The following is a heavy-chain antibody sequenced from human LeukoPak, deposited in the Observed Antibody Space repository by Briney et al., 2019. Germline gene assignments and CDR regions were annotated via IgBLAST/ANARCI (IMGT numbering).Heavy chain of an antibody. Sequence: ASVKVSCKVSGYTLTELSMHWVRQAPGKGREWMGGFDPEDGETIYAQKFQGRVTMTEDTSTDTAYMELSSLRSEDTAVYYCATDLGIAAVTDYWGQGTLVTVSS. J-gene: IGHJ4*02. V-gene: IGHV1-24*01. CDR2: FDPEDGET. CDR1: GYTLTELS. D-gene: IGHD6-13*01. CDR3: ATDLGIAAVTDY.